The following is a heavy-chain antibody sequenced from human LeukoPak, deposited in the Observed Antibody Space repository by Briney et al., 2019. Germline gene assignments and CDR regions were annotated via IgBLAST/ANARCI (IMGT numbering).Heavy chain of an antibody. CDR1: GYTFTGYY. CDR3: AGSIVGATRDAFDI. CDR2: INPNSGGT. Sequence: ASVKVSCKASGYTFTGYYMHWVRQAPGQGLEWMGWINPNSGGTNYAQKFQGRVTMTRDTSISTAYMELSRLRSDDTAVYYCAGSIVGATRDAFDIWGQGTMVTVSS. D-gene: IGHD1-26*01. V-gene: IGHV1-2*02. J-gene: IGHJ3*02.